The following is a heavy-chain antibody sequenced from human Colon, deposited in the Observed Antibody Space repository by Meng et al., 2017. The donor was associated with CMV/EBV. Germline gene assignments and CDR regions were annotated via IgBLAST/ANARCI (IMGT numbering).Heavy chain of an antibody. Sequence: GSLRLSCTVSGGSVSSGSYYWSWIRQPPGEGLEWIGYIYYTGSTNYNPSLKSRVTMSVDTSKNEFALKLTSVTAADTAVYYCAREGGGIAAIHRSGYYGMDVWGQGTTVTVSS. D-gene: IGHD6-13*01. V-gene: IGHV4-61*01. CDR3: AREGGGIAAIHRSGYYGMDV. J-gene: IGHJ6*02. CDR2: IYYTGST. CDR1: GGSVSSGSYY.